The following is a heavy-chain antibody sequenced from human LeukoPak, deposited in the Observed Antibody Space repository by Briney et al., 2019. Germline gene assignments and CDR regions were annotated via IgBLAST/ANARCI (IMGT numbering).Heavy chain of an antibody. V-gene: IGHV3-30*02. CDR1: GFIFSNDA. CDR3: AKPPDWYCSSPSCHFAAPFDY. Sequence: GRSLRLSCAASGFIFSNDAMHWVRQAPGKGLEWVAFIWFDGSNKHYADSVKGRFTISRDNSKNTLYLQMNTLRAEDTAVYYCAKPPDWYCSSPSCHFAAPFDYWGQGTLVTVSS. D-gene: IGHD2-2*01. CDR2: IWFDGSNK. J-gene: IGHJ4*02.